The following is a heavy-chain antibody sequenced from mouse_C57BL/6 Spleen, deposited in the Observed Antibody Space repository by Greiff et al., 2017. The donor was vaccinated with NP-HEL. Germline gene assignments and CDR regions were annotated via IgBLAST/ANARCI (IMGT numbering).Heavy chain of an antibody. CDR3: TTRLGGAY. Sequence: EVQLQQSGAELVRPGASVKLSCTASGFNIKDDYMHWVKQRPEQGLEWIGWIDPENGDTEYASKFQGKATITADTSSNTAYLQLSSLTSEDTAVYYCTTRLGGAYWGQGTLVTVSA. CDR1: GFNIKDDY. J-gene: IGHJ3*01. D-gene: IGHD2-2*01. V-gene: IGHV14-4*01. CDR2: IDPENGDT.